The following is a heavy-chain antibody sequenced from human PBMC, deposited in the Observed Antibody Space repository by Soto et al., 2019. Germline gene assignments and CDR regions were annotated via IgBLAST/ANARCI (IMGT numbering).Heavy chain of an antibody. Sequence: QLQLQESGPGLVKPSETLSLTCTVSGGSISSSSYYWGWIRQPPGKGLEWIGSIYYSGSTYYNPSLKSRVTISVDTSKNQFSLKLSSVTAADTAVYYCARNVGFPFVVVPAAMRDNWFDPWGQGTLVTVSS. V-gene: IGHV4-39*01. J-gene: IGHJ5*02. CDR1: GGSISSSSYY. CDR3: ARNVGFPFVVVPAAMRDNWFDP. D-gene: IGHD2-2*01. CDR2: IYYSGST.